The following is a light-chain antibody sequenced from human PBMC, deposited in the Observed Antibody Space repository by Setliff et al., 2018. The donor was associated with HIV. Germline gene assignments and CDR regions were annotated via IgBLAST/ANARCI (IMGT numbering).Light chain of an antibody. V-gene: IGLV2-11*01. Sequence: QSVLTQPRSVSGSPGQSVTISCTGTSSDVGTYNYVSWYQQHPGKAPKLMIFEVSKRPSGVPDRFSGSKSGNTASLTISGLQAEDEADYYCCSYAGSYSFFVFGSGTKVTVL. CDR1: SSDVGTYNY. CDR2: EVS. CDR3: CSYAGSYSFFV. J-gene: IGLJ1*01.